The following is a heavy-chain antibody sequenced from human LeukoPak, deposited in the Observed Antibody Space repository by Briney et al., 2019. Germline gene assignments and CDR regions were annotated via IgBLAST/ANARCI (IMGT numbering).Heavy chain of an antibody. D-gene: IGHD4-17*01. V-gene: IGHV3-23*01. CDR1: GFTFSNHA. J-gene: IGHJ4*02. CDR3: VKGPTTVTTAFDY. CDR2: IRPSGGAT. Sequence: GGSLRLSCAASGFTFSNHAMSWVHQSQGKGLEWVSSIRPSGGATYYADAVKGRFTISRDNSKNTLYLQMNSLRAEDTAVYYCVKGPTTVTTAFDYWGQGTLVSVSS.